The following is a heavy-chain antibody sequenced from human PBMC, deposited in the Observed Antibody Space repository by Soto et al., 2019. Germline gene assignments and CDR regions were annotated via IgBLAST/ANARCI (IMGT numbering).Heavy chain of an antibody. J-gene: IGHJ6*02. V-gene: IGHV3-66*01. Sequence: EVQLVESGGGLVQPGGSLRLSCAASGFTVSSNYMSWVRQAPGKGLEWVSVIYSGGSTYYADSVKGRFTISRDNSKNTLYLQMNSLRAEDTAVYYCARDGDYGDYGYYYYGMDVWGQGTTVTVSS. D-gene: IGHD4-17*01. CDR3: ARDGDYGDYGYYYYGMDV. CDR2: IYSGGST. CDR1: GFTVSSNY.